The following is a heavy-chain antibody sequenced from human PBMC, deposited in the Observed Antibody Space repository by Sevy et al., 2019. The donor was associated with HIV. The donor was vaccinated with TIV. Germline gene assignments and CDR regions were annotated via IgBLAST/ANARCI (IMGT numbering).Heavy chain of an antibody. CDR1: GFTFDDYA. D-gene: IGHD2-21*02. CDR2: IRWNSGSI. J-gene: IGHJ4*02. Sequence: GGSLRLSCAASGFTFDDYAMHWVRQAPGKGLEWVSGIRWNSGSIGYADSVKGRFTNSRDNAKNSLYLQMNSLGAGDTALYYCAKDFDAYCGGDCYGAIDYWGQGTLVTVSS. V-gene: IGHV3-9*01. CDR3: AKDFDAYCGGDCYGAIDY.